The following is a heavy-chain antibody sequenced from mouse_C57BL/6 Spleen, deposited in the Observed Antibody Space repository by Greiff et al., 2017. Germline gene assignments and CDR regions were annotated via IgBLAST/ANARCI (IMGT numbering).Heavy chain of an antibody. J-gene: IGHJ3*01. V-gene: IGHV1-81*01. Sequence: VKLMESGAELARPGASVKLSCTASGYTFTSYGISWVKQRTGQGLEWIGEIYPRSGNTYYNEKFKGKATLTADKSSSTAYMELRSLTSEDSAVYFCARSGRFAYWGQGTLVTVSA. CDR1: GYTFTSYG. CDR3: ARSGRFAY. CDR2: IYPRSGNT.